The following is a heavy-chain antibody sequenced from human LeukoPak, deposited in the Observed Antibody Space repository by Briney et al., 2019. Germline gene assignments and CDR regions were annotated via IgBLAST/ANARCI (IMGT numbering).Heavy chain of an antibody. D-gene: IGHD4-23*01. CDR2: LYTGGAT. CDR1: GLTVSSNY. J-gene: IGHJ4*02. CDR3: ARSGGISFDH. Sequence: GGSLRLSCAASGLTVSSNYMTWVRQAPGKGLEWVSILYTGGATDYADSVKGRLTISRDTSKNTLFLQMNSLRAEDTAVYYCARSGGISFDHWGQGTQVTVSS. V-gene: IGHV3-66*01.